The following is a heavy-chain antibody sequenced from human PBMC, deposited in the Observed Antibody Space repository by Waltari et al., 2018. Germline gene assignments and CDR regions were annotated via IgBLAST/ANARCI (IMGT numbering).Heavy chain of an antibody. Sequence: QVQLVQSGAEVKKPGSSVKVSCKASGGTFSSYAISWVRQAPGQGLEWRGGIIPMHGIANYAQKCQGRVTITADESTSTAYMELSSLRSEDTAVYYCARDLPDMGVSYYYYYMDVWGKGTTVTVSS. CDR2: IIPMHGIA. V-gene: IGHV1-69*04. J-gene: IGHJ6*03. CDR1: GGTFSSYA. D-gene: IGHD3-16*01. CDR3: ARDLPDMGVSYYYYYMDV.